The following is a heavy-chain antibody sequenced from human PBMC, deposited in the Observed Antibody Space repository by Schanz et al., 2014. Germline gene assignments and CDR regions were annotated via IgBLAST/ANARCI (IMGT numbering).Heavy chain of an antibody. CDR2: ISYDGSNK. D-gene: IGHD2-2*01. J-gene: IGHJ4*02. V-gene: IGHV3-30-3*01. CDR3: ARRASCSRIGCPFDS. CDR1: GFTFSSYA. Sequence: VQLVESGGYLVQPGRSLRLSCAASGFTFSSYAMHWVRQAPGKGLEWVAVISYDGSNKYYADSVKGRFTISRDNSKNTLYLQMNSLKTEDTAMYYCARRASCSRIGCPFDSWGQGTLVTVSS.